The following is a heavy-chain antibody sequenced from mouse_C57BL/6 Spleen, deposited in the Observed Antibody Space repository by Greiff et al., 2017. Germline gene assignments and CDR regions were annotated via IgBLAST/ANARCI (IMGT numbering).Heavy chain of an antibody. CDR2: IDPSDSYT. CDR3: ARNYSNYGFAY. J-gene: IGHJ3*01. V-gene: IGHV1-59*01. D-gene: IGHD2-5*01. Sequence: QVQLQQPGAELVRPGTSVKLSCKASGYTFTSYWMHWVKQRPGQGLEWIGVIDPSDSYTNYNQKFKGKATLTVDTSPSTAYMQLSSLTSEDSAVYYCARNYSNYGFAYWGQGTLVTVSA. CDR1: GYTFTSYW.